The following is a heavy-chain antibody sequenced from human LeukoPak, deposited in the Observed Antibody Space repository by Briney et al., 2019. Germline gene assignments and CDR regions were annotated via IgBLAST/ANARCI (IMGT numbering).Heavy chain of an antibody. V-gene: IGHV4-4*09. CDR1: GGSINSYY. J-gene: IGHJ6*02. CDR3: ARDGYSTPDV. CDR2: IYTSGSA. D-gene: IGHD6-13*01. Sequence: SETLSLTCTVSGGSINSYYWSWIRQPPGKGLEYIGYIYTSGSANYNPSLKSGVTVSVDTSKNQFSLKLSSVAAADTAVYYCARDGYSTPDVWGQGTTVTVSS.